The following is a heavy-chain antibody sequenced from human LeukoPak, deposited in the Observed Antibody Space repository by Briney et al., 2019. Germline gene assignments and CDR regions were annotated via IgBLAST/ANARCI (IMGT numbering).Heavy chain of an antibody. CDR3: ARDLAAYCGGDCYSSAFDI. D-gene: IGHD2-21*02. V-gene: IGHV1-69*04. Sequence: GASVKVSCKASGGTFSSYAISWVRQAPGQGLEWMGRIIPILGIANYAQKFQGRVTITADKSTSTAYMELSSLRSEDTAVYYCARDLAAYCGGDCYSSAFDIWGQGTMVTVSS. J-gene: IGHJ3*02. CDR1: GGTFSSYA. CDR2: IIPILGIA.